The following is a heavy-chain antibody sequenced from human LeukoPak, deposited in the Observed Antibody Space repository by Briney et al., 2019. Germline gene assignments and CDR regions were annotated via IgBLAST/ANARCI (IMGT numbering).Heavy chain of an antibody. D-gene: IGHD3-22*01. CDR1: GYTFTGYY. V-gene: IGHV1-2*02. CDR2: INPNSGGT. CDR3: ARAGYYYGSSGYPFDY. J-gene: IGHJ4*02. Sequence: ASVKVSCKASGYTFTGYYMHWVRQAPGQGLEWMGWINPNSGGTNYAQKFQGRVTMTRDTSISTAYMELSRLRSDDTAVYYCARAGYYYGSSGYPFDYWGQGTLVTVSS.